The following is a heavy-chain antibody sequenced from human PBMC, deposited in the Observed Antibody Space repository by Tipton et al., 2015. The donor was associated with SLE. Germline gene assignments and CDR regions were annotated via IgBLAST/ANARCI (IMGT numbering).Heavy chain of an antibody. J-gene: IGHJ3*02. D-gene: IGHD1-26*01. Sequence: TLSLTCAVYGGSFSGYYWSWIRQPPGKGLEWIGEINHSGSTNYNPSLKSRVTISVDTSKNQFSLKLTSVTAADTAVYYCARDLGSGGAFDIWGQGTMVTVSS. CDR3: ARDLGSGGAFDI. V-gene: IGHV4-34*01. CDR2: INHSGST. CDR1: GGSFSGYY.